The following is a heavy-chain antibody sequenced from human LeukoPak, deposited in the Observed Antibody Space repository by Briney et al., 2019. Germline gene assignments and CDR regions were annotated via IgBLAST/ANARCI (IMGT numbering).Heavy chain of an antibody. CDR2: IYYTGGT. J-gene: IGHJ4*02. V-gene: IGHV4-39*01. CDR1: GGSITSSSYY. Sequence: PSETLSLTCSVSGGSITSSSYYWGWIRQPPEKGLEWIGSIYYTGGTYYSPSLKSRVTISVDTSKNQFSLKLSSVTAADTAVYYCASLYPAPLYYFDYWGQGTLVTVSS. CDR3: ASLYPAPLYYFDY. D-gene: IGHD3-16*02.